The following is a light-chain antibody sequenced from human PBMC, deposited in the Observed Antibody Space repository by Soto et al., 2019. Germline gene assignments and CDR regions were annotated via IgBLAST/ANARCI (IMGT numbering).Light chain of an antibody. V-gene: IGKV3-15*01. CDR2: GAS. CDR1: HSVNTN. J-gene: IGKJ1*01. Sequence: ITQSPTTPSFSPGDRAILSPRASHSVNTNLAWYQQRPGQPPRLLIYGASTRASDVPGRFSGSGSGREFTLTISSLQSEDFAIYSCHQYNSWPWTFGQGTKVDI. CDR3: HQYNSWPWT.